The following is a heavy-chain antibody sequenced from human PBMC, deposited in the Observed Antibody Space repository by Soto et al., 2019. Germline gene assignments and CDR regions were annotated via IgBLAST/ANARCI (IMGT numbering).Heavy chain of an antibody. D-gene: IGHD3-16*01. CDR3: QGHWAPRAAQEGLDR. V-gene: IGHV4-39*02. CDR1: GGAISSGCYY. Sequence: ETLCRACPVAGGAISSGCYYWAWIREPPGKGLEWRASIEYFWSTFYNSSLGSRVTISVDMSKNLFSLKLTSVPATATAVYFCQGHWAPRAAQEGLDRWGQGSPVTVSS. CDR2: IEYFWST. J-gene: IGHJ5*02.